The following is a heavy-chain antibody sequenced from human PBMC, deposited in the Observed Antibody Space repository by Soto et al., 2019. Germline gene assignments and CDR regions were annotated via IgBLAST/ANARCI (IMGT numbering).Heavy chain of an antibody. CDR1: GFTFSDYY. D-gene: IGHD1-26*01. CDR3: ARDREGVGAGLF. V-gene: IGHV3-11*06. J-gene: IGHJ3*01. CDR2: ISSSSSYI. Sequence: QVQLVESGGGLVKPGGSLRLSCAASGFTFSDYYMNWVRQAPGKGLEWVSSISSSSSYIYYVDSVKGRFTISRDNAKNSLYLQMNSLRAEDTAVYYCARDREGVGAGLFWGQGTMVTVSS.